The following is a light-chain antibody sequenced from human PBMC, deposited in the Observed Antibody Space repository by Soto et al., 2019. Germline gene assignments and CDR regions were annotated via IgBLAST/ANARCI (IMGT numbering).Light chain of an antibody. CDR1: SSEVGGHDY. CDR3: TAYTSLTTQV. CDR2: DVS. Sequence: QSALTQPASVSGSPGQSITISCTGTSSEVGGHDYVSWYQQHPGKAPQLMIYDVSYRPSGVSNRFSGSKSGNTASLTISGLQAEDEADYYCTAYTSLTTQVVRTRTKVT. V-gene: IGLV2-14*03. J-gene: IGLJ1*01.